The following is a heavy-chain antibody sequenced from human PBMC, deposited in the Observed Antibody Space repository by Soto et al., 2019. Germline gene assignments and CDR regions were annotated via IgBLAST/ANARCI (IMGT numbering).Heavy chain of an antibody. D-gene: IGHD2-2*01. J-gene: IGHJ4*02. CDR3: ATSSIVVLPAASPAFDY. V-gene: IGHV1-3*01. Sequence: QVQLVQSGAEVKKPGASVKVACKASGYTFTSYAMHCVRQALGQRLERMVWINAGNGNTKYSQTLQGRVTITRDTSASTAYMELSSLRSEDTAVYYCATSSIVVLPAASPAFDYWCQGTLVTVSS. CDR2: INAGNGNT. CDR1: GYTFTSYA.